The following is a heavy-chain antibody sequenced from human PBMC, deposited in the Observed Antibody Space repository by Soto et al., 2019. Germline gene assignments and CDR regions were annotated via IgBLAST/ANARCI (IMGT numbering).Heavy chain of an antibody. J-gene: IGHJ6*03. CDR2: INHSGST. Sequence: PSETLSLTCAVYGGSFSGYYGSWIRQPPGKGLEWIGVINHSGSTNYNPSLKSRVTISVDTSKNQFSLKLSSVTAADTAVYYCARVRDIVVVVAARTRYYMDVWGKGTTVTVSS. V-gene: IGHV4-34*01. CDR3: ARVRDIVVVVAARTRYYMDV. D-gene: IGHD2-15*01. CDR1: GGSFSGYY.